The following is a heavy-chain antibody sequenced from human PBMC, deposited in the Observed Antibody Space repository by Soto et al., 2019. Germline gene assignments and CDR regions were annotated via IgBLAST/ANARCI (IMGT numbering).Heavy chain of an antibody. V-gene: IGHV4-59*01. D-gene: IGHD5-18*01. Sequence: SETLSLTCTVSGGSISRYYWSWIRQPPGKRLEWIGYIYYSGSTNYNPSLKSRVTISVDTSKNQFSLKLSSVTAADTAVYYCARDNGYSYGYTLDHWGQGTLVTVSS. CDR2: IYYSGST. J-gene: IGHJ4*02. CDR3: ARDNGYSYGYTLDH. CDR1: GGSISRYY.